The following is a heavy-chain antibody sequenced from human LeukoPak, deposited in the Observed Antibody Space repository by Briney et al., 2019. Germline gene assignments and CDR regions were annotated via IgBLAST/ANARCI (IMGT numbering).Heavy chain of an antibody. D-gene: IGHD5-24*01. Sequence: PSETLSLTCAVSGGSISNYYWSWIRQPPGKGLECIGYIYYTGSTTYNPSLKSRVTISVDSSKNQFSLRLSSVTAADTAVYYCARRSRDGYIFDYWGQGTLVTVSS. CDR1: GGSISNYY. J-gene: IGHJ4*02. CDR3: ARRSRDGYIFDY. V-gene: IGHV4-59*08. CDR2: IYYTGST.